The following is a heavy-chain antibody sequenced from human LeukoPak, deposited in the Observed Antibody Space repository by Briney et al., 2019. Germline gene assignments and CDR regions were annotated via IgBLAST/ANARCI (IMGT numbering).Heavy chain of an antibody. D-gene: IGHD3-22*01. Sequence: PGGSLRLSCAASGFTFNNYWMHWVRQAPGKGLVWVSYISSDGSITSYADSVKGRFTISRDNAKNTLYLQMNSLRAEDTALYYCARDYCDRSGYRNWFDPWGQGTLVTVSS. CDR1: GFTFNNYW. J-gene: IGHJ5*02. CDR2: ISSDGSIT. V-gene: IGHV3-74*01. CDR3: ARDYCDRSGYRNWFDP.